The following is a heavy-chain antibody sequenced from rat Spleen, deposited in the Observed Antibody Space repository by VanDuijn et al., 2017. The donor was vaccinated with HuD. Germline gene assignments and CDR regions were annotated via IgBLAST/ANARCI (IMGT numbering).Heavy chain of an antibody. V-gene: IGHV5-31*01. CDR3: SRGGATRFDY. CDR1: GFTFNNYW. CDR2: ITKDGGSL. D-gene: IGHD1-11*01. Sequence: EVELVESGGGLVQPGTSLKLSCVASGFTFNNYWLSWVRQTPGKGLDWIASITKDGGSLFYRDSVKGRFTVSRDNEQNILYLQRDSLRAEDTATYYCSRGGATRFDYWGQGVMVTVSS. J-gene: IGHJ2*01.